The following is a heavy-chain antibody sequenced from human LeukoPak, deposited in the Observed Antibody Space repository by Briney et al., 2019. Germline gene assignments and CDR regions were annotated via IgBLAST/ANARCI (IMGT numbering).Heavy chain of an antibody. CDR1: GYTFTGYY. CDR3: VRPHTDNWFDP. Sequence: ASVKVSCKASGYTFTGYYMHWVRQAPGQGLEWMGRINPNSGGTNYAQKFQGRVTMTRDTSISTAYMELSRLRSDDTAVYYCVRPHTDNWFDPWGQGTLVTVSS. J-gene: IGHJ5*02. V-gene: IGHV1-2*06. CDR2: INPNSGGT.